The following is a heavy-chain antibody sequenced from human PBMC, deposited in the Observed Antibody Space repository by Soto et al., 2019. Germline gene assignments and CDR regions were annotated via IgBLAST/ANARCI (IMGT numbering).Heavy chain of an antibody. V-gene: IGHV4-4*02. CDR2: IYHSGST. J-gene: IGHJ1*01. CDR1: GGSISSSNW. CDR3: ARRYGDYAEYFQH. Sequence: SETLSLTCAVSGGSISSSNWWSWVRQPPGKGLEWIGEIYHSGSTNYNPSLKSRVTISVDKSKNQFSLKLSSVTAADTAVYYCARRYGDYAEYFQHWGQGTLVTVSS. D-gene: IGHD4-17*01.